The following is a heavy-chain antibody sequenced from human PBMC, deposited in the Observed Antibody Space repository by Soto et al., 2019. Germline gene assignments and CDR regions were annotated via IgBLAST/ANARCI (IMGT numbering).Heavy chain of an antibody. CDR1: GYTFTDYY. Sequence: QVHLVQSGAEVKKPGASVKVSCKASGYTFTDYYIHWVRQAPGQRLEWMGWINPDSGGTDYAQRFQGRITMTRDTSITTAYMELSMRISDDTAVYYCARDEGGYGSGSLDPWGQGTLVTVSS. CDR3: ARDEGGYGSGSLDP. V-gene: IGHV1-2*02. J-gene: IGHJ5*02. D-gene: IGHD3-10*01. CDR2: INPDSGGT.